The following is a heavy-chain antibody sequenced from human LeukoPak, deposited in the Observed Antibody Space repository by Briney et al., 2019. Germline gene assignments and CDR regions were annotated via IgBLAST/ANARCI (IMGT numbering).Heavy chain of an antibody. D-gene: IGHD6-13*01. CDR1: XXTFSXFV. Sequence: SLRLSCXXXXXTFSXFVMTWVRQAPGKGLEWVSGISAGGGTTYYADSVKGRFTLFRDNSKHTLYLQMNSLSAEDTALYYCAKGYGSSWGQGTTVTVSS. J-gene: IGHJ6*02. CDR3: AKGYGSS. CDR2: ISAGGGTT. V-gene: IGHV3-23*01.